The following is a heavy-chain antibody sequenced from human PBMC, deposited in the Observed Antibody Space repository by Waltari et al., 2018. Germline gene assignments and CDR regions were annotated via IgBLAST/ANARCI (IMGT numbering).Heavy chain of an antibody. J-gene: IGHJ3*01. D-gene: IGHD4-17*01. CDR1: GFIFSSHG. CDR3: AKDGDYSLTEYDA. CDR2: ISCDGKKI. V-gene: IGHV3-30*02. Sequence: VQLLESGGGVVQPGGSLRLSCAASGFIFSSHGMHWVRQIPGKGLEWVAFISCDGKKIFDADSVRGRFTISRDNSNNIVFLQMNSLRPEDSGVYYCAKDGDYSLTEYDA.